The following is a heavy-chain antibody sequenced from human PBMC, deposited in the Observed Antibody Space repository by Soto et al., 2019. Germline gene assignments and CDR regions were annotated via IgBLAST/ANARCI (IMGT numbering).Heavy chain of an antibody. CDR2: ISYDGTNK. CDR3: AKWDCSSTSCYRFSLDY. V-gene: IGHV3-30*18. CDR1: GFTFSTYG. Sequence: QVQLVESGGGVVQPGRSLRLSCAASGFTFSTYGMHWVRQAPGKGLEWVAVISYDGTNKYYADSVKGRFTISRDNSKNTLYLQMNSLIAEDTAVYYCAKWDCSSTSCYRFSLDYWGQGTLVTVSS. D-gene: IGHD2-2*01. J-gene: IGHJ4*02.